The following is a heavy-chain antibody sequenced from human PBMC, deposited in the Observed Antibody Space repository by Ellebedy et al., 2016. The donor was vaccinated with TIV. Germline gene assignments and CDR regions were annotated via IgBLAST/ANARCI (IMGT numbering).Heavy chain of an antibody. CDR1: GFTFSSYS. J-gene: IGHJ4*01. D-gene: IGHD4-23*01. CDR2: ISSDTTYT. V-gene: IGHV3-21*06. Sequence: GGSLRLSCVASGFTFSSYSMNWVRQAPGEGLEWVSSISSDTTYTYYADSVKGRFTISRDNAKNSLYLQMNSLRAEDTAVYYRARDYRYGANSNRIDYWGRGTLVTVSS. CDR3: ARDYRYGANSNRIDY.